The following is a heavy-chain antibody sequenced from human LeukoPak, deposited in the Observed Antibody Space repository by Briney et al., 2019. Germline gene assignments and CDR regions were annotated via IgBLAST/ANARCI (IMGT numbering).Heavy chain of an antibody. Sequence: GGSLRLSCAASGFTFSSYAMHWVRQAPGKGLEWVAVISYDGSNKYYADSVKGRFTISRDNSKNTLFLQMNSLRVDDTAVYYCATVYDYWGQGTLVTVSS. J-gene: IGHJ4*02. V-gene: IGHV3-30-3*01. CDR1: GFTFSSYA. CDR3: ATVYDY. CDR2: ISYDGSNK.